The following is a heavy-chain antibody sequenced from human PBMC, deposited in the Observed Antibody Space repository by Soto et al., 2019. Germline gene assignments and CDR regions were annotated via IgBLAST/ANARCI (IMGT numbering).Heavy chain of an antibody. J-gene: IGHJ6*02. CDR3: EREHTAMVTSYCRGMDV. CDR2: IWHDGSNK. D-gene: IGHD5-18*01. Sequence: GGSLRLSFAASGFTFSSYGMHWGRQAPGKGREWVAVIWHDGSNKYYADSVKGRFTISRDNSKNTIYLQMNSLSAEDTAVYYCEREHTAMVTSYCRGMDVWGQGTMVTVSS. CDR1: GFTFSSYG. V-gene: IGHV3-33*01.